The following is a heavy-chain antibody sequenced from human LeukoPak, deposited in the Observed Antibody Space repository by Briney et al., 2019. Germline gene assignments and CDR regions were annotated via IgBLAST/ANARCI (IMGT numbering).Heavy chain of an antibody. V-gene: IGHV3-13*01. Sequence: GGSLRLSCAASGFTFSSYDMHWVRQATGKSLEWVSAIGTAGDTYYPGSVKGRFTISRENAKNSLYLQMNSLRAEDTAVYYCAKATMIVVVYFDYWGQGTLVTVSS. CDR1: GFTFSSYD. CDR2: IGTAGDT. D-gene: IGHD3-22*01. CDR3: AKATMIVVVYFDY. J-gene: IGHJ4*02.